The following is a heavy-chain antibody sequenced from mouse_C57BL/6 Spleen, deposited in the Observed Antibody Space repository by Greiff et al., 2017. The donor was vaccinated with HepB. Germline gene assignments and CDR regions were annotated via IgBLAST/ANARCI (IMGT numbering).Heavy chain of an antibody. CDR2: ISSGSSTI. CDR1: GFTFSDYG. CDR3: ASTTVDWYFDV. V-gene: IGHV5-17*01. Sequence: EVMLVESGGGLVKPGGSLKLSCAASGFTFSDYGMHWVRQAPEKGLEWVAYISSGSSTIYYADTVKGRFTISRDNAKNTLFLQMTSLRSEDTAMYDCASTTVDWYFDVWGTGTTVTVSS. D-gene: IGHD1-1*01. J-gene: IGHJ1*03.